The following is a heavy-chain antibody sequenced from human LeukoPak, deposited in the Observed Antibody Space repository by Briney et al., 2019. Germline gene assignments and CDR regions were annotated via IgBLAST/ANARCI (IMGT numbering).Heavy chain of an antibody. CDR3: ARDHDPRRPDPPFYYYYYMDV. CDR1: GYTFTSYY. CDR2: INPSGGST. Sequence: ASVKVSCKPSGYTFTSYYMHWVRQAPAQGLEWMGIINPSGGSTSYAQKFQGRVTMTRDMSTSTVCMELSSLRSEDTAVYYCARDHDPRRPDPPFYYYYYMDVWGKGTTVTVSS. J-gene: IGHJ6*03. V-gene: IGHV1-46*01.